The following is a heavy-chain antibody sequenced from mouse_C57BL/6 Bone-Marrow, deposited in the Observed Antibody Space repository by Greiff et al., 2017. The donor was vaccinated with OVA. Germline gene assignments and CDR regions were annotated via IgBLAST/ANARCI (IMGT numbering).Heavy chain of an antibody. V-gene: IGHV1-31*01. CDR2: IYPYNGVT. Sequence: VQLQQSGPELVKPGASVKISCKASGYTFTGYYMHWVKQSHGNILDWIGYIYPYNGVTSYNQKFKGKATLTIDKSSSTTYMELRSLTSEDSAVDYCANDWFDYWGQGTLVTVSA. CDR1: GYTFTGYY. J-gene: IGHJ3*01. CDR3: ANDWFDY.